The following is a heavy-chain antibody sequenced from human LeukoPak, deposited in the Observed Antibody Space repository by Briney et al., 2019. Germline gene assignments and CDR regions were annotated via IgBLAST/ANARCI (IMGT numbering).Heavy chain of an antibody. J-gene: IGHJ4*02. Sequence: GGSLRLSCAASGFTFSGSAMHWVRQASGKGLEWVGRIRSKANSYATAYAASGKGRFTISRDDSKNTAYLQMNSLKPEDTAVYYCTTAPPGSGSYSYIDYWGQGTLVTVSS. D-gene: IGHD1-26*01. CDR1: GFTFSGSA. CDR2: IRSKANSYAT. CDR3: TTAPPGSGSYSYIDY. V-gene: IGHV3-73*01.